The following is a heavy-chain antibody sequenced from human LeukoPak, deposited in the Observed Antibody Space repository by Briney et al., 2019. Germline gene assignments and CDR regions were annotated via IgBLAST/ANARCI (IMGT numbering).Heavy chain of an antibody. J-gene: IGHJ3*02. V-gene: IGHV3-23*01. D-gene: IGHD3/OR15-3a*01. CDR2: ISGSGGST. CDR1: GFSFSSYA. Sequence: GGSLRLSCAGSGFSFSSYAMSWVRQAPGKGLEWVSAISGSGGSTYYADSVKGRFTISRDNSKNTLFLQMNSLRAEDTAVYYCAKDSGDFWTGYSNDAFDIWGQGTMVTVSS. CDR3: AKDSGDFWTGYSNDAFDI.